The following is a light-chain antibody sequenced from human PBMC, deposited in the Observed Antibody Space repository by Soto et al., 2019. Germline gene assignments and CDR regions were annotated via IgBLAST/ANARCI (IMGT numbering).Light chain of an antibody. Sequence: DIQMTQSPSTLSASVGDRVTITCRASQSISSWLAWYQQKPGKAPKLLIYKASSLESGVPSRFSGSGSGTEATLTITSLQPDDFATDYCQQYISHSGYTFGQGTKLEIK. CDR2: KAS. CDR3: QQYISHSGYT. CDR1: QSISSW. J-gene: IGKJ2*01. V-gene: IGKV1-5*03.